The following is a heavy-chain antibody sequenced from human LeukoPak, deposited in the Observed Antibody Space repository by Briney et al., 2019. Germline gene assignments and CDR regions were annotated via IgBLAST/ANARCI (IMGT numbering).Heavy chain of an antibody. Sequence: PSETLSLTCAVYGGSFSGYYWSWIRQPPGKGLEWSGEINHSGSTNYNPSLKSRVTISVDTSKNQFSLKLSSVTAADTAVYYCARGYCSSTSCWFDPWGQGTLVTVSS. V-gene: IGHV4-34*01. CDR1: GGSFSGYY. CDR2: INHSGST. D-gene: IGHD2-2*01. CDR3: ARGYCSSTSCWFDP. J-gene: IGHJ5*02.